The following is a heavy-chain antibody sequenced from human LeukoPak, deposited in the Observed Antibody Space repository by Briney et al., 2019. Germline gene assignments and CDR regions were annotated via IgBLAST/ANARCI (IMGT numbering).Heavy chain of an antibody. J-gene: IGHJ3*02. D-gene: IGHD4-17*01. CDR1: GFTFSSYS. Sequence: GGSLRLSCAASGFTFSSYSMNWVRQAPGKGLEWVSSISSSSSYIYYADSVKGRFTISRGNAKNSLYLQMNSLRAEDTAVYYCASRTDYGDAFDIWGQGTKVTVSS. CDR3: ASRTDYGDAFDI. V-gene: IGHV3-21*06. CDR2: ISSSSSYI.